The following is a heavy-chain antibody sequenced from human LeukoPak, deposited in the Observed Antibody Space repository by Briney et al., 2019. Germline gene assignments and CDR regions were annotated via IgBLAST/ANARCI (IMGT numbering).Heavy chain of an antibody. J-gene: IGHJ6*02. CDR1: GFTFSSYW. V-gene: IGHV3-7*03. Sequence: TGGSLRLSCAASGFTFSSYWMSWVRQAPGKGLEWVANIKQDGSEKYYVDSVKGRFTISRDNAKNSLYLQMNSLRAEDTAVYYCARDPLRLFGRRYGMDVWGQGTTVTVSS. D-gene: IGHD3-10*02. CDR3: ARDPLRLFGRRYGMDV. CDR2: IKQDGSEK.